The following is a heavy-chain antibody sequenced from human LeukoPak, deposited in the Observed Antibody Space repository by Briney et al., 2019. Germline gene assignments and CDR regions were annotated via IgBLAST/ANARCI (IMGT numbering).Heavy chain of an antibody. CDR1: GFSFMNAW. CDR2: IKSNADGGTP. J-gene: IGHJ4*02. CDR3: TTFYHEYSPY. D-gene: IGHD2/OR15-2a*01. Sequence: GGSLRLSCAASGFSFMNAWMIWVRQAPGKGLEWVGRIKSNADGGTPDYAAPTRGRFTISRDDSKNTLYLQMNSLKTEDTAVYYCTTFYHEYSPYWGRGTLVTVSS. V-gene: IGHV3-15*01.